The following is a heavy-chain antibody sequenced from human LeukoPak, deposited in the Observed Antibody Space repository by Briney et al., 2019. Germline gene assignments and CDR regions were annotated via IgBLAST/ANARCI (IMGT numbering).Heavy chain of an antibody. V-gene: IGHV4-4*07. CDR1: GFTFSSYA. J-gene: IGHJ6*03. D-gene: IGHD3-10*01. CDR2: IYTSGST. CDR3: ARQTRGSMVRGVISKLYYYYYMDV. Sequence: GSLRLSCAASGFTFSSYAMSWVRQPPGKGLEWIGRIYTSGSTNYNPSLKSRVTISVDTSKNQFSLKLSSVTAADTAVYYCARQTRGSMVRGVISKLYYYYYMDVWGKGTTVTISS.